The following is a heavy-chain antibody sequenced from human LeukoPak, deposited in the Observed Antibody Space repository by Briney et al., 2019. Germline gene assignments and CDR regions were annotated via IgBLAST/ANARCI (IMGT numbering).Heavy chain of an antibody. D-gene: IGHD3-22*01. J-gene: IGHJ4*02. Sequence: SETLSLTCTVSGDSISSSNSYRGWIRQPPGKGLEWIGSIYYSGSTYYNPSLKSRVTISVDTSKNQFSLKVSSVTAADTAVHYCASDSSGYYYFDYWGQGTLVTVSS. CDR3: ASDSSGYYYFDY. CDR1: GDSISSSNSY. CDR2: IYYSGST. V-gene: IGHV4-39*07.